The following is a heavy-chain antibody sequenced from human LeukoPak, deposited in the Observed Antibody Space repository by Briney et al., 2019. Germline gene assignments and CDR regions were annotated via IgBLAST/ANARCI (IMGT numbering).Heavy chain of an antibody. V-gene: IGHV3-23*01. CDR1: GFTFSSYV. J-gene: IGHJ5*02. CDR2: ISDSGGSA. CDR3: AKDRTYYYDSSST. D-gene: IGHD3-22*01. Sequence: PGGSLRLSCAASGFTFSSYVMSWVRQAPGKGLEWVSGISDSGGSAYYADSVKGRFTISRDNSKNTLYLQMNSLRAEDTAVYYCAKDRTYYYDSSSTWGQGTLVTVSS.